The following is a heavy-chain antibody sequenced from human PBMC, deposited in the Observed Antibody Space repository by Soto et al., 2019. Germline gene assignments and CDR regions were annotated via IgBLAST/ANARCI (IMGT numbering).Heavy chain of an antibody. Sequence: EVQLVESGGGLVQSGRSRRLSCVASGFRFDDFAMHWVRQAPGKGLEWVSSIDWNSGSTAYADSVKGRFTVFRDNASNALDLQMNSLRVEDTALYYCVKGRGSYFVYFGLDVWGPGTTVT. CDR2: IDWNSGST. J-gene: IGHJ6*02. D-gene: IGHD1-26*01. CDR3: VKGRGSYFVYFGLDV. CDR1: GFRFDDFA. V-gene: IGHV3-9*01.